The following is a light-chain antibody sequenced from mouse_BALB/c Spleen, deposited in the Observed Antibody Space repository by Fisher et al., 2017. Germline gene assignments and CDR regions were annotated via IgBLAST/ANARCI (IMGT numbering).Light chain of an antibody. CDR2: ATS. Sequence: SPGQKVTITCSAISSVNYMHWYQQKPGSSPKLWIYATSKLALGVPACFSGGGSGTSYSLTISSMVAEDANSYFCHQWSSYPFTFGSGTKLEIK. CDR3: HQWSSYPFT. V-gene: IGKV4-69*01. J-gene: IGKJ4*01. CDR1: SSVNY.